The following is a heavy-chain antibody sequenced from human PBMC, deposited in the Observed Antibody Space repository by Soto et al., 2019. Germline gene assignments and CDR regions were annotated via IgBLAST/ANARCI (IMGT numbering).Heavy chain of an antibody. CDR2: ISIHSGDT. D-gene: IGHD3-3*01. J-gene: IGHJ4*02. Sequence: QVQLVQSGAAVKKPGASVQVSCKAAGNTFISYGISWVRQAPGQGLEWMGWISIHSGDTNNAPNLQGRITMTTDTSTGTIDMELRSLRPDDTAVYYCATDERDFCSGTKCHYLGHWGQGTLVTVSS. CDR3: ATDERDFCSGTKCHYLGH. CDR1: GNTFISYG. V-gene: IGHV1-18*04.